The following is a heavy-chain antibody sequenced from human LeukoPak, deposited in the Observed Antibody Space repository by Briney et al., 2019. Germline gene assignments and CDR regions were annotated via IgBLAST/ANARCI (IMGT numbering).Heavy chain of an antibody. CDR1: GFTVSSNY. D-gene: IGHD2-2*03. CDR2: IYRCGST. Sequence: GGSLRLSCAASGFTVSSNYMSWVRQAPGKGLEWVSVIYRCGSTYYADSVKGRFTISRDNSKNTLHLQMNSLRAEDTAVYYCATHGSAHYYMDVWGKGTTVTISS. J-gene: IGHJ6*03. V-gene: IGHV3-53*01. CDR3: ATHGSAHYYMDV.